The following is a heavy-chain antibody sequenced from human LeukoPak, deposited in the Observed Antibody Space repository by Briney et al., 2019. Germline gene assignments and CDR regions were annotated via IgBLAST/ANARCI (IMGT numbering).Heavy chain of an antibody. Sequence: SETLSLTCTVSGGSISSSSYYWGWIRQPPGTGLEWIGSIYYSGSTYYNPSLKSRVTISLDTSKNQFSLMLSSVTAADTAVYYCARDREYYFDYWGQGTLVTVSS. CDR1: GGSISSSSYY. CDR2: IYYSGST. CDR3: ARDREYYFDY. J-gene: IGHJ4*02. V-gene: IGHV4-39*07.